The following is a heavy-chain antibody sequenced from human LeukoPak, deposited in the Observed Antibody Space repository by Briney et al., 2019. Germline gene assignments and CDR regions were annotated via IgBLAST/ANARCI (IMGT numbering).Heavy chain of an antibody. J-gene: IGHJ4*02. Sequence: GGSLRLSCAASGFIFSSSWMTWVRHAPGKGLEWVANIKEDGSQKYYVDSVKGRFTISRDNAKNSLFLQMNSLRAEDTALYYCARPIGNGYFDYWGQGTLVTVST. V-gene: IGHV3-7*05. CDR2: IKEDGSQK. D-gene: IGHD2-8*01. CDR1: GFIFSSSW. CDR3: ARPIGNGYFDY.